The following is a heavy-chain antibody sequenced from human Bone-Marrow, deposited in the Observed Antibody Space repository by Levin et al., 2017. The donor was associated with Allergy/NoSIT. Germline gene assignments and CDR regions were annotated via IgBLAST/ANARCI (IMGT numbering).Heavy chain of an antibody. Sequence: GGSLRLSCAVSGFNVDDYAMHWVRQAPGKGLEWVSGITWNRGKKDYADSVMGRFTISRDSVKNSLYLEMNSLRGEDTALYYCVKDISGVGSNFDHWGQGTLVTVSS. CDR2: ITWNRGKK. J-gene: IGHJ4*02. V-gene: IGHV3-9*01. D-gene: IGHD7-27*01. CDR1: GFNVDDYA. CDR3: VKDISGVGSNFDH.